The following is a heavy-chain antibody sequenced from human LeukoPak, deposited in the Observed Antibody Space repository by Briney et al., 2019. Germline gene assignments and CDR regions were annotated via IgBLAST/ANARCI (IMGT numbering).Heavy chain of an antibody. V-gene: IGHV1-69*04. J-gene: IGHJ3*02. CDR1: GGTFSSYT. Sequence: SVKVSCKASGGTFSSYTISWVRQAPGQGLEWMGRLIPILGIANYAQKFQGRVTITADKSTSTAYMEPSSLRSEDTAVYYCAREGSLGHRHAFDSWGQGTMVTVSS. D-gene: IGHD1-14*01. CDR3: AREGSLGHRHAFDS. CDR2: LIPILGIA.